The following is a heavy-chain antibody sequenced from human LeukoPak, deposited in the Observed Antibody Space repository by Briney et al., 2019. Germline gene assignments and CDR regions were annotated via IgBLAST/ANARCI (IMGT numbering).Heavy chain of an antibody. CDR2: ISSSGSTI. V-gene: IGHV3-11*01. CDR1: GFKFSDHY. D-gene: IGHD6-6*01. CDR3: AREGLYSSSSGGYYYMDV. J-gene: IGHJ6*03. Sequence: GGSLRLSCAASGFKFSDHYIDWVRQAPGKGLEWVSYISSSGSTIYYADSVKGRFTISRDNAKNSLYLQMNSLRAEDTAVYYCAREGLYSSSSGGYYYMDVWGKGTTVTVSS.